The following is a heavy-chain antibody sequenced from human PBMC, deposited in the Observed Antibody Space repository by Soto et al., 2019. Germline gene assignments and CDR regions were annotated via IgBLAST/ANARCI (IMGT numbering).Heavy chain of an antibody. CDR1: GGSISSYY. CDR2: IYYSGST. Sequence: QVQLQESGPGLVKPSETLSLTCTVSGGSISSYYWSWIRQPPGKGLEWIGYIYYSGSTNYNPSLNGRVTISVDTSQNQFSMKMSAVTAADTAGYYCARLFCERGGSYDYWGQGTLVTVSA. J-gene: IGHJ4*02. CDR3: ARLFCERGGSYDY. D-gene: IGHD1-26*01. V-gene: IGHV4-59*08.